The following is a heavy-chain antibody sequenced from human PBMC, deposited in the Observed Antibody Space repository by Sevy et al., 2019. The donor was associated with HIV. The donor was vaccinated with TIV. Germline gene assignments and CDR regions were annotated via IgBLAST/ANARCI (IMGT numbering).Heavy chain of an antibody. CDR2: LSFGCGKI. CDR1: GFAFYDYS. CDR3: AREGCTRPHDY. D-gene: IGHD2-8*01. J-gene: IGHJ4*02. Sequence: GGSLRLSCAASGFAFYDYSMSWIRRAPGKGLEWVATLSFGCGKINYADSVKGRFTISRDNSKNSFYLQMDNLRVEDTALYYCAREGCTRPHDYCGQGTRVTVSS. V-gene: IGHV3-23*01.